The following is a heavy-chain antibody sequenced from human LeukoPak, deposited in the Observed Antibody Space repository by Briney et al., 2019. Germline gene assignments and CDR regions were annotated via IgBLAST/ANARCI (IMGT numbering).Heavy chain of an antibody. J-gene: IGHJ4*02. Sequence: PSETLSLTCTVSGGSLGGYYWSWIRQPPGKGVEWIAYIYNSGTTKYNPSLKSRVTISMDTSKRQFSLKLSSVTAADTAVYYCARHILTAGSIEWGQGTLVTVSS. CDR1: GGSLGGYY. CDR3: ARHILTAGSIE. V-gene: IGHV4-59*08. D-gene: IGHD2-15*01. CDR2: IYNSGTT.